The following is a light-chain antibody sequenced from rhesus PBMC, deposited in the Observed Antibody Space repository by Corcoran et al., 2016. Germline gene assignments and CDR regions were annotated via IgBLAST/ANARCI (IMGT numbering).Light chain of an antibody. V-gene: IGKV1-21*01. CDR2: KAS. Sequence: DIQMTHSPSSLSASVGDTVTITCQASQGINIWLAWYQQKPGKAPKLLIYKASRLQSGVPSRFSGSGSGTDFPPTISSLEPEVVGVYYCQQYKNWYSFGQGTKVEIK. CDR1: QGINIW. J-gene: IGKJ2*01. CDR3: QQYKNWYS.